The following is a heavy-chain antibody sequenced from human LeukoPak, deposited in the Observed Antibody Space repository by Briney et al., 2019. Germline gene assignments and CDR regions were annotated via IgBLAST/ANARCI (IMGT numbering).Heavy chain of an antibody. V-gene: IGHV3-21*01. CDR2: ISSSSSYI. J-gene: IGHJ4*02. Sequence: GGSLRLSCAASGFTFSSYSMNWVRRAPGKGLEWVSSISSSSSYIYYADSVKGRFTTSRDNAKNSLYLQMNSLRAEDTAVYYCARVGNLHSNSFDYWGQGTLVTVSS. D-gene: IGHD4-11*01. CDR1: GFTFSSYS. CDR3: ARVGNLHSNSFDY.